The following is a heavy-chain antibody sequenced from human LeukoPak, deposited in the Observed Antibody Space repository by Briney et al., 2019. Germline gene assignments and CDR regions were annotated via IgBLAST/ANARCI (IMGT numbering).Heavy chain of an antibody. CDR1: GFTFSSYP. V-gene: IGHV3-23*01. CDR2: ISDSAGTT. D-gene: IGHD6-19*01. J-gene: IGHJ5*02. CDR3: AKPLYDSGWYWFDP. Sequence: GGSLRLSCAASGFTFSSYPMSWVRQAPGKGLEWVSAISDSAGTTYYADTVKGRFTISRGNSKNTLYLQMNSLRDGDTAVYYCAKPLYDSGWYWFDPWGQGTLVIVSS.